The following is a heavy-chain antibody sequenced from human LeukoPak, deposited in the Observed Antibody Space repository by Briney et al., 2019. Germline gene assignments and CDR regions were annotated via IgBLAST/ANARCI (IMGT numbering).Heavy chain of an antibody. Sequence: GGSLRLSCAASGFTLSSYAMSWVRQAPGKGLEWVSSVGATGGTTYYADSVKGRFTISRDNSKNTLWLQMNSLRAEDTAVYHCAKGRTYFDYWGQGTLVTVSS. V-gene: IGHV3-23*01. J-gene: IGHJ4*02. CDR3: AKGRTYFDY. CDR1: GFTLSSYA. CDR2: VGATGGTT.